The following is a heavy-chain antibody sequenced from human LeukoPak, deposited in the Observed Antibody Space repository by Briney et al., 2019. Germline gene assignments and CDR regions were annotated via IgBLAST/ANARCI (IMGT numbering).Heavy chain of an antibody. CDR3: ARGLDSSSDAFDI. D-gene: IGHD6-6*01. CDR1: GFTFSSYA. J-gene: IGHJ3*02. Sequence: GGSLRLSCAASGFTFSSYAMHWVHQAPGKGLEWVAVISYDGSNKYYADSVKGRFTISRDNAKNSLYLQMNSLRAEDTAVYYCARGLDSSSDAFDIWGQGTMVTVSS. V-gene: IGHV3-30*04. CDR2: ISYDGSNK.